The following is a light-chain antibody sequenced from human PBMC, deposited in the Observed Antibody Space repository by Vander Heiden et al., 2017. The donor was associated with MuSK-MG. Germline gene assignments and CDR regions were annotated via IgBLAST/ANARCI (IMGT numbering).Light chain of an antibody. CDR2: GAS. V-gene: IGKV3-20*01. CDR1: QSVRSCY. J-gene: IGKJ4*01. Sequence: VLTQFADTLSLRQGERATLPRTASQSVRSCYLAWYQQTAGQPPRLIIYGASSRATGIAVRFSGSGSRTDFTITSSRLEAEDFAVYCFQQDCSSLTFGGGTKVEIK. CDR3: QQDCSSLT.